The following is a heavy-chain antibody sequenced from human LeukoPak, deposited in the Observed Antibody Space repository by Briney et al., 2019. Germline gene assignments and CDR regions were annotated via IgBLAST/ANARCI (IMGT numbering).Heavy chain of an antibody. CDR2: TYSSGSA. D-gene: IGHD6-13*01. CDR3: ARDLGTHVDY. CDR1: GDSITSGPYF. J-gene: IGHJ4*02. Sequence: PSETLSLTCTASGDSITSGPYFWNWIRQPAGKKLEWIGRTYSSGSAIYNPSLKSRVTISADRSKNQIYLTLTSVTAADAAVYYCARDLGTHVDYWGQGTLVTVSS. V-gene: IGHV4-61*02.